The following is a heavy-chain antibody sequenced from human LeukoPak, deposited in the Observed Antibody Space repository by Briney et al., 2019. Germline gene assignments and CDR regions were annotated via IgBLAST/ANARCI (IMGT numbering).Heavy chain of an antibody. CDR1: GGSISSYY. Sequence: PSETLSLTCTVTGGSISSYYWSWIRQPPGKGLEWIGYIYYSGSTNYNPSLKSRVTISVDTSKNQFPLKLSSVTAADTAVYYCARASSPPDSSGWYVWFDPWGQGTLVTVSS. D-gene: IGHD6-19*01. V-gene: IGHV4-59*01. J-gene: IGHJ5*02. CDR3: ARASSPPDSSGWYVWFDP. CDR2: IYYSGST.